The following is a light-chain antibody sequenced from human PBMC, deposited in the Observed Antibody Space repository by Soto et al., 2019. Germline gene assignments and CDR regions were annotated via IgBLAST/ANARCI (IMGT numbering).Light chain of an antibody. CDR2: GSS. CDR3: HQYGSSPPYT. J-gene: IGKJ2*01. V-gene: IGKV3-20*01. CDR1: QSVTNNY. Sequence: EVVLTQSPGTQSLSPGERATLSCRASQSVTNNYLAWYQQRPGQAPRLLIFGSSDRATGIPDRFSGSGSGTDFTLTISRLEPEDFAVYYCHQYGSSPPYTFGQGTKLEIK.